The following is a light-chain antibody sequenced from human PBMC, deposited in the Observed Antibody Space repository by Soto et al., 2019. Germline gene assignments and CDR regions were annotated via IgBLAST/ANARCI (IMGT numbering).Light chain of an antibody. CDR1: QSVSSSY. V-gene: IGKV3-20*01. Sequence: EIVLTQSPGTLSLSPGERATLSCRASQSVSSSYLAWYQQKPGQAPRLLIYGASSRATGIPDRFSGSGSGTDFTLTISRLEPEDFAVYSCQQYGSSRRTFGQGTKVELK. J-gene: IGKJ1*01. CDR2: GAS. CDR3: QQYGSSRRT.